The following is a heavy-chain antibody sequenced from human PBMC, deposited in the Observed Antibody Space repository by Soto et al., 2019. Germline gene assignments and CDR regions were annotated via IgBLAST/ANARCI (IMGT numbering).Heavy chain of an antibody. V-gene: IGHV1-2*04. J-gene: IGHJ3*02. Sequence: ASVKVSCKASGYTFTGYYMHWVRQAPGQGLEWMGWINPNSGGTNYAQKFQGWVTMTRDTSISTAYMELSRLRSDDTAGYYCARGSRRDSVVVVAATVHAFDIWGQGTMVTVSS. CDR2: INPNSGGT. D-gene: IGHD2-15*01. CDR3: ARGSRRDSVVVVAATVHAFDI. CDR1: GYTFTGYY.